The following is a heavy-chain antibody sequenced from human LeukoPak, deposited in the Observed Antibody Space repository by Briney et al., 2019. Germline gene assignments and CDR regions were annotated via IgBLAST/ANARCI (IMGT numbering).Heavy chain of an antibody. Sequence: SETLSLTCTVSGASISSHYWSWIRQPPGKGLGWIGYISYSGSTNYNPSLTSRVTISVDTSKNQFSLKMTSVTPADTAVYYCARAVGDITSSQDLDYWGQGTLVTVSS. CDR1: GASISSHY. J-gene: IGHJ4*02. CDR2: ISYSGST. D-gene: IGHD3-10*01. V-gene: IGHV4-59*11. CDR3: ARAVGDITSSQDLDY.